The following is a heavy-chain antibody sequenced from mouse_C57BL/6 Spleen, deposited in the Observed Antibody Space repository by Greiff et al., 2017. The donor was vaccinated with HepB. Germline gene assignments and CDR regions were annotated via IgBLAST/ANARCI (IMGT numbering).Heavy chain of an antibody. J-gene: IGHJ4*01. CDR2: IDPETGGT. Sequence: VQLQQSGAELVRPGASVTLSCKASGYTFTDYEMHWVKQTPVHGLEWIGAIDPETGGTAYNQKFKGKAILTADKSSSTAYMELRSLTSEDSAGDSCTRGGPHYYAMDYWGQGTSVTVSS. V-gene: IGHV1-15*01. CDR3: TRGGPHYYAMDY. CDR1: GYTFTDYE. D-gene: IGHD3-3*01.